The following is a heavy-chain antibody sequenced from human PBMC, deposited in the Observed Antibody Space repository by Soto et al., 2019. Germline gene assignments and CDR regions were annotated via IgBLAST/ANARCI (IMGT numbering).Heavy chain of an antibody. CDR3: AKDRLMLTMVVVGAFDF. J-gene: IGHJ3*01. V-gene: IGHV3-23*01. CDR2: ISGSGSTT. D-gene: IGHD3-22*01. Sequence: VQLLESGGGLVQPGGSLRLSCAASGFSFNKHAMTWVRQAPGKGLEWVSGISGSGSTTHYADSVKGRFTISRDNSKDTLYLQMNSLRPEDTAVYSCAKDRLMLTMVVVGAFDFWGLGTMVTVSS. CDR1: GFSFNKHA.